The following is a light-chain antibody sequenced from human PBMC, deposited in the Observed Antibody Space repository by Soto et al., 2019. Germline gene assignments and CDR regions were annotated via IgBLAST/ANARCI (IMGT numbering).Light chain of an antibody. Sequence: DLQMTQSPSTLSASVGDRVTITCRASQSISSWLAWYQQKPGKAPKLLIYDASDLEGGVPSRFSGSESGTEFTLTISSLQPDDFATYYCQQYNIYPLTFGGGTKVEIK. CDR1: QSISSW. CDR3: QQYNIYPLT. V-gene: IGKV1-5*01. J-gene: IGKJ4*01. CDR2: DAS.